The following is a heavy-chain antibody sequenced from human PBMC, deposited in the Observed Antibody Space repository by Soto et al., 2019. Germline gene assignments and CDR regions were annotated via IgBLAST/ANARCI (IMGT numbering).Heavy chain of an antibody. V-gene: IGHV4-59*01. Sequence: SETLSLTCTVSGDTSTSYYWGWIRQAPGKGLAWIGHIHNSVTSTHNPALNGRVTISIDMSKKQFSLKLTSLTSADTAVYYCARDFYDSVGYTWYDYWSQGTPVTVSS. CDR2: IHNSVTS. J-gene: IGHJ4*02. CDR3: ARDFYDSVGYTWYDY. D-gene: IGHD3-22*01. CDR1: GDTSTSYY.